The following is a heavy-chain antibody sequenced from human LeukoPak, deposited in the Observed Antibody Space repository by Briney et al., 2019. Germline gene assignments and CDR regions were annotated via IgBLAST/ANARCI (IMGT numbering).Heavy chain of an antibody. CDR1: GFTFSMYV. J-gene: IGHJ4*02. V-gene: IGHV3-30-3*01. CDR2: ISYDGSNK. Sequence: GRSLRLSCAASGFTFSMYVMHWVRQAPGKGLEWVAVISYDGSNKYYADSVKGRFTISRDNSKNTLYLQMNSLRAEDTAVYYCARTGSGYYLGGFDYWGQGTRVTVSS. D-gene: IGHD3-22*01. CDR3: ARTGSGYYLGGFDY.